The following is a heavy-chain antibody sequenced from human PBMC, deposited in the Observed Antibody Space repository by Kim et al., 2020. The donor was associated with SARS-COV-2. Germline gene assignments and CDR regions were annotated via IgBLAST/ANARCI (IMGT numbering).Heavy chain of an antibody. CDR2: ISGSGGST. V-gene: IGHV3-23*01. CDR3: AKDELRYFDWLYFDY. J-gene: IGHJ4*02. D-gene: IGHD3-9*01. CDR1: GFTFSSYA. Sequence: GGSLRLSCAASGFTFSSYAMSWVRQAPGKGLEWVSAISGSGGSTYYADSVKGRFTISRDNSKNTLYLQMNSLRAEDTAVYYCAKDELRYFDWLYFDYWGQGTLVTVSS.